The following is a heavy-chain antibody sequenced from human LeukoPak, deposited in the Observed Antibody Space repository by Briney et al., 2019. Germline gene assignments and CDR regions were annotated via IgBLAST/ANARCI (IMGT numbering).Heavy chain of an antibody. CDR2: IIPILALA. D-gene: IGHD2-15*01. V-gene: IGHV1-69*04. CDR1: GGTFSSYA. J-gene: IGHJ5*02. CDR3: ARALSSGEGSWFDP. Sequence: SVKVSCKASGGTFSSYAINWVRQAPGQGLEWMGRIIPILALANYTQEFQGRVTITADKSTSTAYMELSSLRSEDTAVYYCARALSSGEGSWFDPWGQGTLVTVSS.